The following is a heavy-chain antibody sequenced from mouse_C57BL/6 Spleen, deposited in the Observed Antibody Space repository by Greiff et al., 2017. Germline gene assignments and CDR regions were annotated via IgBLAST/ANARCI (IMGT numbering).Heavy chain of an antibody. D-gene: IGHD2-5*01. CDR2: LDTEDGET. CDR1: GFNIKDYY. Sequence: DVQLQESGAELVKPGASVKLSCTASGFNIKDYYMHWVKQRTEQGLEWIGRLDTEDGETKYAPKCQGKATITADTSSNPAYLHLSSLTSEDTAVYYCATWSNYAWFAYWGQGTLVTVSA. J-gene: IGHJ3*01. CDR3: ATWSNYAWFAY. V-gene: IGHV14-2*01.